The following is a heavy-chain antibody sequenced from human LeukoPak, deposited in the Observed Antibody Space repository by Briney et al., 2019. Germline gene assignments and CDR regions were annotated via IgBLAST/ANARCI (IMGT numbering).Heavy chain of an antibody. CDR1: GFAFSTSS. V-gene: IGHV3-23*01. Sequence: GGSLRLSCAASGFAFSTSSMNWVRQAPGKGLEWVSAISGSGGSTYYADSVKGRFTISRDNSKNTLYLQMNSLRAEDTAVYYCAKDLDYPDDYWGQGTLVTVSS. CDR3: AKDLDYPDDY. J-gene: IGHJ4*02. D-gene: IGHD3/OR15-3a*01. CDR2: ISGSGGST.